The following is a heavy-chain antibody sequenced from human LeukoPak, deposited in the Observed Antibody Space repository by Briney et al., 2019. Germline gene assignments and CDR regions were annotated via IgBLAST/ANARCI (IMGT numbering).Heavy chain of an antibody. CDR1: GYTFTSYY. J-gene: IGHJ4*02. D-gene: IGHD2-21*02. CDR3: ARVPRYCGGDCYHLDY. CDR2: INPSGGST. V-gene: IGHV1-46*01. Sequence: GASVKVSCKASGYTFTSYYMHWVRLAPGQGLEWMGIINPSGGSTSYAQKFQGRVTMTRDTSTSTVYMELSSLISEDTAVYYCARVPRYCGGDCYHLDYWGQGTLVTVSS.